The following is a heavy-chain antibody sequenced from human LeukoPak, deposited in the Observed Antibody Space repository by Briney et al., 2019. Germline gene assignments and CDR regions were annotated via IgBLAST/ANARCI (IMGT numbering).Heavy chain of an antibody. CDR1: GFSLSNYW. Sequence: GGSLRLSCAASGFSLSNYWMHWVRQAPGKGLMWVSRIKGDGISTNYADSVKGRFTISRDIAKNTLYLQMNSLRAEDTGVYYCAKDHYWSIDYWGRGTLVTVSS. V-gene: IGHV3-74*01. CDR3: AKDHYWSIDY. J-gene: IGHJ4*02. CDR2: IKGDGIST. D-gene: IGHD3-3*01.